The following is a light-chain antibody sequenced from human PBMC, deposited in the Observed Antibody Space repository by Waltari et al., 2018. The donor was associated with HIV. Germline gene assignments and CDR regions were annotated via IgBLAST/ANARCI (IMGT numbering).Light chain of an antibody. J-gene: IGKJ1*01. V-gene: IGKV1-9*01. Sequence: DIQLTQSPSFLSASVGDRVTITCRASQDINTYLAWYQKIPGGTPKLLIYAASTRATGIPARFSGSGSGTEFTLTISSLQSEDFAVYYCQQYNNWPQTFGQGTKVEIK. CDR2: AAS. CDR3: QQYNNWPQT. CDR1: QDINTY.